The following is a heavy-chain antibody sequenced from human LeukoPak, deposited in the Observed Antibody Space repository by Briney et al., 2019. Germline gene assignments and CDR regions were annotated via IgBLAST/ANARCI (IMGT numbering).Heavy chain of an antibody. CDR2: IYTSGST. J-gene: IGHJ4*02. Sequence: SQTLSLTCTVSGGSISSGSYYWSWIRQPAGEGLEWIGRIYTSGSTNYNPSLKSRVTISVDTSKNQFSLKLSSVTAADTAVYYCARQIPGIAAAGIPDWGQGTLVAVSS. V-gene: IGHV4-61*02. D-gene: IGHD6-13*01. CDR3: ARQIPGIAAAGIPD. CDR1: GGSISSGSYY.